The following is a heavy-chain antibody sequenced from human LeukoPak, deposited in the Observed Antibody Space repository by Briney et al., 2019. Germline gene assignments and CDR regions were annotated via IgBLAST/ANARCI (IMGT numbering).Heavy chain of an antibody. D-gene: IGHD3-10*01. CDR2: ISSSNSYI. J-gene: IGHJ4*02. V-gene: IGHV3-21*01. Sequence: GGSLRLSCAASGFTFSSYSMNWVRQAPGKGLEWVSSISSSNSYIYYADSVKGRFTISGDNAKNSLYLQMNSLRAEDTAVYYCARDRDYYGSDYFDYWGQGTLVTVSS. CDR3: ARDRDYYGSDYFDY. CDR1: GFTFSSYS.